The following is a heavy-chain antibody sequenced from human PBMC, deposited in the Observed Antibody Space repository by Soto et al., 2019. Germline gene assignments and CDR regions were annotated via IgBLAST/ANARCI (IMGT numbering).Heavy chain of an antibody. D-gene: IGHD3-3*01. Sequence: PGGSLRLSCAASGFTFSSYAMHWVRQAPGKGLEWVAVISYDGSNKYYADSVKGRFTISRDNSKNTLYLQMNSLRAEDTAVYYCARSSSAHDFWSGYLGYYGMDVWGQGTTFTVSS. V-gene: IGHV3-30-3*01. CDR1: GFTFSSYA. CDR2: ISYDGSNK. J-gene: IGHJ6*02. CDR3: ARSSSAHDFWSGYLGYYGMDV.